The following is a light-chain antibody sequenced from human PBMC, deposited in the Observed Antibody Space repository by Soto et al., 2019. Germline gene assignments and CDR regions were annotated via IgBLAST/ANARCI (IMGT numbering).Light chain of an antibody. V-gene: IGKV1-39*01. CDR1: QSISSY. CDR2: AAS. J-gene: IGKJ5*01. CDR3: QQSYSTLIT. Sequence: IQMTQYPSSPSASVGDRVTITCRASQSISSYLNWYQQKPGKAPKLLIYAASSLQSGVPSRFSGSGSGTDFTLTISSLQPEDFATYYCQQSYSTLITFGQGTRLEIK.